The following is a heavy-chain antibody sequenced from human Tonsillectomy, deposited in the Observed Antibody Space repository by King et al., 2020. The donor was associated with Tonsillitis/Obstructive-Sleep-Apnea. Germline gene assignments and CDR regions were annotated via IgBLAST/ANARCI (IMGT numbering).Heavy chain of an antibody. CDR1: GFTFRCYS. D-gene: IGHD2-2*01. V-gene: IGHV3-48*02. CDR2: ISSSNRII. Sequence: VQLVESGGGLVQPGGSLRLSCAASGFTFRCYSMNWVRQATGKGVDLGSYISSSNRIIYDADSVKGRFTISRDNAKNSLYLQMNSLRDEDTAVYYCARDAKRCGSSTSCYFYWGQGTLVTVSS. CDR3: ARDAKRCGSSTSCYFY. J-gene: IGHJ4*02.